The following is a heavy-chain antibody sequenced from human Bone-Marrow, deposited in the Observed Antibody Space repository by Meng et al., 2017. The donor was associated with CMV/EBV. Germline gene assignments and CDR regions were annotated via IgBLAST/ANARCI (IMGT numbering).Heavy chain of an antibody. CDR1: GYTFTSYG. V-gene: IGHV1-18*01. J-gene: IGHJ4*02. D-gene: IGHD3-3*01. CDR2: IRAYNGNT. CDR3: ARVCGYDFWSGYYNRKYYFDY. Sequence: ASVKVSCKASGYTFTSYGISWVRQAPGQGLEWMGWIRAYNGNTNYAQKLQGRVTMTTDTSTSTAYMELRSLRSDDTAVYYCARVCGYDFWSGYYNRKYYFDYWGQGTLVTVSS.